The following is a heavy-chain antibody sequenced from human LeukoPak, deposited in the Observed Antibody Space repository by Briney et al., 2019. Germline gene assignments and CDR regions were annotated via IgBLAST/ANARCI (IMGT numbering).Heavy chain of an antibody. CDR1: GGSVSSSSYD. Sequence: SETLSLTCTVSGGSVSSSSYDWGWVRQPPGKGLVWIGNIYYSGRTYYNPSLRGRVIISIDMSKNQFSLKMTSVTATDRAFYYCARRRHDVTAVFDATGGFDPWGQGILVTVSS. D-gene: IGHD5-18*01. J-gene: IGHJ5*02. CDR3: ARRRHDVTAVFDATGGFDP. V-gene: IGHV4-39*01. CDR2: IYYSGRT.